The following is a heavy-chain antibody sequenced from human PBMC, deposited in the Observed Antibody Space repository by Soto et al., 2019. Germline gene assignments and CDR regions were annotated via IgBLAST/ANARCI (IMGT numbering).Heavy chain of an antibody. D-gene: IGHD6-19*01. V-gene: IGHV1-8*01. CDR3: AREGEYSSGWYDVDD. CDR2: MNPNSGNT. CDR1: GYTFTSYD. Sequence: XSVKVCCTASGYTFTSYDIHLVRQATGQGLEWMGWMNPNSGNTGYAQKFQGRVTMTRNTSISTAYMELSSLRSEDTAVYYCAREGEYSSGWYDVDDWGQGTLVTVSS. J-gene: IGHJ4*02.